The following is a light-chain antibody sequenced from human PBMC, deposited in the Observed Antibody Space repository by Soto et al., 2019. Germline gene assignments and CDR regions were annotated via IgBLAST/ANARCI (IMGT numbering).Light chain of an antibody. Sequence: QSALTQPASVSGSPGQSITISCTGTSSDVAGYNYVSWYQQHPGKAPKLMIYDVSNRPSGVSNRFSGSKAGNTASLTISGLQAEDEADYYCSSYTSSRTLEVFGTGTKVTVL. J-gene: IGLJ1*01. CDR2: DVS. CDR3: SSYTSSRTLEV. CDR1: SSDVAGYNY. V-gene: IGLV2-14*01.